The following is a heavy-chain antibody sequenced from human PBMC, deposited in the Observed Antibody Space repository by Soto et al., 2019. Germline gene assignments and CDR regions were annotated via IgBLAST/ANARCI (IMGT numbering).Heavy chain of an antibody. CDR3: GRGRSGQIVVFY. J-gene: IGHJ4*02. D-gene: IGHD1-26*01. Sequence: ASVKVSCKSSGYTFTGHYIHWVRQAPEQGPEWMGEIGPETGATRYAQKFQGRVTMTRDMSITTVYMELNNLSPDDTAVYYCGRGRSGQIVVFYWGQGTPVTVSS. CDR2: IGPETGAT. V-gene: IGHV1-2*02. CDR1: GYTFTGHY.